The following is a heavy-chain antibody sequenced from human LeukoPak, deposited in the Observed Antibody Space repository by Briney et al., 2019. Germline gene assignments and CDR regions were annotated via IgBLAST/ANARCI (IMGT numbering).Heavy chain of an antibody. CDR2: ITDDGKNS. J-gene: IGHJ6*02. Sequence: GGSLRLSCAASGFTLSSYWMHWVRQAPGKGLVWVSRITDDGKNSGYAGFVKGRFTITRDSAKNTMYLQMNSLRAEDTAVYYCARVPGYSGYFYGMDVWGQGTTVTVPS. V-gene: IGHV3-74*01. CDR3: ARVPGYSGYFYGMDV. CDR1: GFTLSSYW. D-gene: IGHD5-12*01.